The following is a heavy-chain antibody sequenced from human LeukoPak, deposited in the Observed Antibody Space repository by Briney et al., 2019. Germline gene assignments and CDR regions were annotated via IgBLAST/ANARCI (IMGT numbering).Heavy chain of an antibody. CDR1: GGTFSSYA. D-gene: IGHD6-19*01. Sequence: SVKVSCKASGGTFSSYAISWVRQAPGQGLEWMGRIIPSFGTANYAQKFQGRVTITTDESTSTAYMELSSLRSEDTAVYYCARDGWLGSFDIWGQGTMVTVSS. V-gene: IGHV1-69*05. CDR2: IIPSFGTA. CDR3: ARDGWLGSFDI. J-gene: IGHJ3*02.